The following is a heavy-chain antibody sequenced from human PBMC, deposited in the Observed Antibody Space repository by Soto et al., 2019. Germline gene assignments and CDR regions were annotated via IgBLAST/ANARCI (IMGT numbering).Heavy chain of an antibody. D-gene: IGHD5-18*01. Sequence: SETLSLTCTVSVGSISSYYWSWIRQPPGKGLEWIGYIFYSGKIDYNPSLKSQLTVSIDTSKNQFSLNLTSVTAADTAVYYCARCGFRYGVDYWGQGALVTVSS. CDR3: ARCGFRYGVDY. CDR1: VGSISSYY. CDR2: IFYSGKI. V-gene: IGHV4-59*12. J-gene: IGHJ4*02.